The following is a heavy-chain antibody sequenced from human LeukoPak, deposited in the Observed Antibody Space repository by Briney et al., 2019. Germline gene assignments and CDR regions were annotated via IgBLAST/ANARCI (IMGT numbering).Heavy chain of an antibody. CDR1: GFTFSNYG. Sequence: PGGSLRLSCAASGFTFSNYGMHWGRQAPGKALEWVAFIQYDGTNKYYADSVKGRFTISRDNSKNTLSLQMDSLRTEDTAVYYCAKGSVVVVTELYYFDYWGQGTLVTVSS. CDR3: AKGSVVVVTELYYFDY. CDR2: IQYDGTNK. D-gene: IGHD2-21*02. J-gene: IGHJ4*02. V-gene: IGHV3-30*02.